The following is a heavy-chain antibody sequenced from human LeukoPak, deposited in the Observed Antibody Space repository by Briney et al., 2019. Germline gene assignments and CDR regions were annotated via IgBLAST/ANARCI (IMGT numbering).Heavy chain of an antibody. CDR3: AKNSGYSSVYDAFDI. D-gene: IGHD6-19*01. Sequence: SLGLSCAASGFTFDDYAMHWVRQAPGKGLEWVSSISWNSGSIGYADSVKGRFTISRDNAKNSLYLQMNSLRAEDTALYYCAKNSGYSSVYDAFDIWGQGTMVTVSS. CDR2: ISWNSGSI. J-gene: IGHJ3*02. CDR1: GFTFDDYA. V-gene: IGHV3-9*01.